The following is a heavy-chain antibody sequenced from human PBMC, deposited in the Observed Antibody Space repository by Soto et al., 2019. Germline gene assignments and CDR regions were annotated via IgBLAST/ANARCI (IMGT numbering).Heavy chain of an antibody. CDR3: ARGDTRSSQGNWFDP. J-gene: IGHJ5*02. V-gene: IGHV1-8*01. CDR1: GYTFTSYD. CDR2: MNPNSGNT. Sequence: ASVKVSCKASGYTFTSYDINWVRQATGQGLEWMGWMNPNSGNTGYAQKFQGRVTMTRNTSISTAYMELNSLRSEDTAAYYCARGDTRSSQGNWFDPWGQGTLVTVSS. D-gene: IGHD2-2*01.